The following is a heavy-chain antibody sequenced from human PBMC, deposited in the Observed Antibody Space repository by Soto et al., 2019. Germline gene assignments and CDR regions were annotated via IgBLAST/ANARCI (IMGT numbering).Heavy chain of an antibody. CDR2: FSYGGGTT. Sequence: GGSLRLSCEASGFTISECSMNWVRQAPGKGLEWVSAFSYGGGTTYYADSVKGRFTVSRDISKNTIYLQANSLRPEDTAVYYCAREPYGDSQYFDYWGQGTPVTVSS. J-gene: IGHJ4*02. V-gene: IGHV3-23*01. CDR3: AREPYGDSQYFDY. CDR1: GFTISECS. D-gene: IGHD2-21*02.